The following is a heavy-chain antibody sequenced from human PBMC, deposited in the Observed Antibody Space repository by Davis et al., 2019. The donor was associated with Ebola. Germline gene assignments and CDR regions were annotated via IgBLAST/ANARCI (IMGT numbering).Heavy chain of an antibody. D-gene: IGHD6-13*01. V-gene: IGHV6-1*01. CDR2: TYYNSKWYN. CDR3: ARALAAAPYYDGMDV. CDR1: GNSVPSNGVA. J-gene: IGHJ6*04. Sequence: HSQTLSLTCSISGNSVPSNGVACNWTSQSPSTGFEWLERTYYNSKWYNDYARSVKRQITINSDTSKNQFSLQQNSVTPEDTAVYCCARALAAAPYYDGMDVWGKGTTVTVSS.